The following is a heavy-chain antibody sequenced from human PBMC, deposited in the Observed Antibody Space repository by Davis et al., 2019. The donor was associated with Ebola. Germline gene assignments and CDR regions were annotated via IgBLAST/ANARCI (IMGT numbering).Heavy chain of an antibody. CDR2: ISYPGIDK. CDR1: AFTFSSYP. Sequence: SLTLSCAASAFTFSSYPMHLVRQAPAKGLEWVAVISYPGIDKYYADSVKGRFTISRDNSKNTLYLQVNSLRPGDTALYYCSRGGTASGDDFYYYMDVWGKGTTVTVSS. J-gene: IGHJ6*03. CDR3: SRGGTASGDDFYYYMDV. D-gene: IGHD6-13*01. V-gene: IGHV3-30-3*01.